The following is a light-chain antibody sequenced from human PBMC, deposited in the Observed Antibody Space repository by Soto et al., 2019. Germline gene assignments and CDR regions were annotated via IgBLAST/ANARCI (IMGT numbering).Light chain of an antibody. J-gene: IGLJ1*01. CDR2: EVS. Sequence: SVLTQPASVSGSPGQSITISCTGTSSDVGGYHYVSWYQQHPGKAPKLMIYEVSNRPSGVSNRFSGSKSGNTASLTISGLQAEDEADYYCSSYTSSTTRVFGNGTKVTVL. CDR3: SSYTSSTTRV. CDR1: SSDVGGYHY. V-gene: IGLV2-14*01.